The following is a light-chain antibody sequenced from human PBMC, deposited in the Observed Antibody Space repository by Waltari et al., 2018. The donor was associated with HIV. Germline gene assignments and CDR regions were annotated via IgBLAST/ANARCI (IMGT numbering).Light chain of an antibody. J-gene: IGLJ2*01. CDR3: EAWDNGPRAVV. CDR2: DSD. Sequence: QSELTQPPSVSAAPGQKVTISCSGTNSNIGNNHVYRYPPFPAAAPKLLLYDSDERPSGIPNRFSGSKSGTSATLDITGLQTGDEADYYCEAWDNGPRAVVFGVGTKLTVL. CDR1: NSNIGNNH. V-gene: IGLV1-51*01.